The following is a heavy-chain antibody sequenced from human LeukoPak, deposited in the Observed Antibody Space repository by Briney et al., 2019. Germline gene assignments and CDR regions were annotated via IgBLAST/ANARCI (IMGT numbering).Heavy chain of an antibody. CDR2: ISGSGTST. CDR1: GFTFSSYA. Sequence: GGSLRLSCAASGFTFSSYAMSWVRQAPGKGLEWVSGISGSGTSTYYADSVKGRFTISRDNSKNTLYLQMNSLRAEDTAVYYCAKSGVAARPPPTNFDYWGQGTLVTVSS. D-gene: IGHD6-6*01. CDR3: AKSGVAARPPPTNFDY. V-gene: IGHV3-23*01. J-gene: IGHJ4*02.